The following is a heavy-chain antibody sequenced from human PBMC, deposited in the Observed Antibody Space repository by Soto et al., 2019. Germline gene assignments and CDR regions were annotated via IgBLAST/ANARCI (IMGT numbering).Heavy chain of an antibody. J-gene: IGHJ4*02. Sequence: EVQLVESGGGLVQPGGSLRLSCAASGFTFSSYEMNWVRQAPGKGLEWVSYISSSGSTIYYADSVKGRFTISRDNAKNSLYLQMNSLRAEDTAVYYCARGTDSSGWSWLWGQGTLVTVSS. CDR3: ARGTDSSGWSWL. CDR1: GFTFSSYE. CDR2: ISSSGSTI. V-gene: IGHV3-48*03. D-gene: IGHD6-19*01.